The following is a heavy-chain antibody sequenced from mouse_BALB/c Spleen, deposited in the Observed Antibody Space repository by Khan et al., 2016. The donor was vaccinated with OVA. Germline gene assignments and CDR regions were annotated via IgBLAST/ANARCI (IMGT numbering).Heavy chain of an antibody. Sequence: QVQLKESGPGLVAPSQSLSITCSVSGFSLSRYNIHWVRQPPGKGLEWLGMIWGGGGTDYNSTLKSRLTISKDNSESQVFLKMNSLQTDDTAMYYCARAYYRFDGYYAMDYWGQGTSVIVSS. D-gene: IGHD2-14*01. V-gene: IGHV2-6-4*01. CDR1: GFSLSRYN. J-gene: IGHJ4*01. CDR2: IWGGGGT. CDR3: ARAYYRFDGYYAMDY.